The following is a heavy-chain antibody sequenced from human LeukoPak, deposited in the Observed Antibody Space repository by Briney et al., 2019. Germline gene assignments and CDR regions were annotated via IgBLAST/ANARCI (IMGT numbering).Heavy chain of an antibody. J-gene: IGHJ3*02. CDR2: ISYDGSNK. CDR3: AKGGSGYPFDAFDI. V-gene: IGHV3-30*18. D-gene: IGHD3-22*01. CDR1: GFTFSSYG. Sequence: GGSLRLSCAASGFTFSSYGMHWVRQAPGKGLEWVAVISYDGSNKYYADSVKGRFTISRDNSKNTLYLQMNSLRAEDTAVYYCAKGGSGYPFDAFDIWGQGTMVTVSS.